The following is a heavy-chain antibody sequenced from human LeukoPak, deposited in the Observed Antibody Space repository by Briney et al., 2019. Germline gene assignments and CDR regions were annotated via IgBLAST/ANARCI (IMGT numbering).Heavy chain of an antibody. CDR1: GFTFSSYW. D-gene: IGHD2-2*03. CDR3: ARDRRSLAGYCSSTSCYHNWFDP. Sequence: GGFLRLSCAASGFTFSSYWMSWVRQAPGKGLEWVANIKQDGSEKCYVDSVKGRFTISRDNAKNSLYLQMNSLRAEDTAVYYCARDRRSLAGYCSSTSCYHNWFDPWGQGTLVTVSS. J-gene: IGHJ5*02. V-gene: IGHV3-7*01. CDR2: IKQDGSEK.